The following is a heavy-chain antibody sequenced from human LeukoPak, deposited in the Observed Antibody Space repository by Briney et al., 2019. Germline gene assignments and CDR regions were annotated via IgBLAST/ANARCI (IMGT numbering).Heavy chain of an antibody. CDR3: ARDLDTTITRGGYFNY. CDR1: GFTFSSYS. Sequence: GGSLRLSCAASGFTFSSYSMNWVRQAPGKGLEWVSYISSSSSTIYYADSVKGRFTISRDNAKNSLYLQMNSLRAEDTAVYYCARDLDTTITRGGYFNYWGQGTLVTVSS. V-gene: IGHV3-48*04. J-gene: IGHJ4*02. D-gene: IGHD5-18*01. CDR2: ISSSSSTI.